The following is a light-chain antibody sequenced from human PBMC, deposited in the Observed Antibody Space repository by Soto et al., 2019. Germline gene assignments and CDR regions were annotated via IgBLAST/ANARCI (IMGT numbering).Light chain of an antibody. V-gene: IGKV3-15*01. CDR3: QQYNNWQFT. CDR1: QSVSSN. CDR2: GAS. J-gene: IGKJ3*01. Sequence: EIVMTQSPATLSVSPGERATLSCRASQSVSSNLAWYQQKPGQAPRRLIYGASTTDTGIPARFSGSGSGTEFTLTISSLPSEDFAVYYCQQYNNWQFTFGPGAKVYIK.